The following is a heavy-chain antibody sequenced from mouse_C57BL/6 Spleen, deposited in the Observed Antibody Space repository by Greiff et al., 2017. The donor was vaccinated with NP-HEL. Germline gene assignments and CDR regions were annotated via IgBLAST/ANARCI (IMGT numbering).Heavy chain of an antibody. D-gene: IGHD1-1*01. CDR2: ISDGGSYT. CDR3: ARGNTTVVADGFAY. CDR1: GFTFSSYA. J-gene: IGHJ3*01. Sequence: EVQGVESGGGLVKPGGSLKLSCAASGFTFSSYAMSWVRQTPEKRLEWVATISDGGSYTYYPDNVKGRFTISRDNAKNNLYLQMSHLKSEDTAMYYCARGNTTVVADGFAYWGQGTLVTVSA. V-gene: IGHV5-4*01.